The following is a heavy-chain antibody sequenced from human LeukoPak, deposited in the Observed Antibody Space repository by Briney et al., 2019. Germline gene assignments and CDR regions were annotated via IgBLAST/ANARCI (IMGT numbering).Heavy chain of an antibody. CDR3: ARRAGIAARPYYYYYMDV. CDR2: IKQDVSEK. CDR1: GFTFSSYW. V-gene: IGHV3-7*01. J-gene: IGHJ6*03. Sequence: PGGSLRLSCAASGFTFSSYWMSWVRQAPGKGLEWVANIKQDVSEKFYVDSVKGRFNISRDNAKNSLYLQMNSLRDDDTAVYYCARRAGIAARPYYYYYMDVWGKGTTVTVSS. D-gene: IGHD6-6*01.